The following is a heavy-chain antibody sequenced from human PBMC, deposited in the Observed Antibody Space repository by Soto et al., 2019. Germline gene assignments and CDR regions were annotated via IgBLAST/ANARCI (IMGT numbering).Heavy chain of an antibody. V-gene: IGHV3-23*01. J-gene: IGHJ4*02. CDR2: ISASGGST. Sequence: QPGGSLRLSCSASGFTFRSSAMTWVRQAPGKGLEWVSAISASGGSTYYADSMKGRFTISRDNSKNTLFLQMNSLRAEDTALYYCVLIFVETSWLRGRFDYWGQGTLVTVSS. D-gene: IGHD2-15*01. CDR1: GFTFRSSA. CDR3: VLIFVETSWLRGRFDY.